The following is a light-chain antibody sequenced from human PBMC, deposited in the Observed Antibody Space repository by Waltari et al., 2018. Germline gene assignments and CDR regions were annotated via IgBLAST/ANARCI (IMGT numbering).Light chain of an antibody. J-gene: IGLJ1*01. Sequence: QSALTQPASVSGSPGQSITISCTGTNNDVGGNNYVSSYQQHPGKAPKLMIYDVTNRPSGVSTRFSGSKSGNTASLTISGLQAEDEADYYCSSYTSNSDPYVFGTGTKVTVL. V-gene: IGLV2-14*03. CDR2: DVT. CDR3: SSYTSNSDPYV. CDR1: NNDVGGNNY.